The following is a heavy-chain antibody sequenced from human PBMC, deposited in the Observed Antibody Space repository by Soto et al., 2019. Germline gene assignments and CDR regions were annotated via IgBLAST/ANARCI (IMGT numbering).Heavy chain of an antibody. D-gene: IGHD6-19*01. Sequence: EVQLVESGGGLVQPGGSLRLSCAASGFTFSSYWMSWVRQAPGKGLEWVANIKQDGSEKYYVDSVKGRFTISRDNAKNSLYLQMNSLRAEDTAVYYCARDRSSYSSGLFWSDPWGQGTLVTVSS. CDR2: IKQDGSEK. CDR1: GFTFSSYW. J-gene: IGHJ5*02. CDR3: ARDRSSYSSGLFWSDP. V-gene: IGHV3-7*01.